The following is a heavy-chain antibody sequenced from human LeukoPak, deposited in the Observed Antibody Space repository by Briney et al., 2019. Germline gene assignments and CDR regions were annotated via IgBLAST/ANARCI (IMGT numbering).Heavy chain of an antibody. D-gene: IGHD5-18*01. V-gene: IGHV4-39*01. Sequence: SETLSLTCTVSGASISNNYYYWGWIRQPPGKGLEWIVNFHYSGSTYYNPSLKSRVTISVDTSKNQFSLRLSSVTAADTVVYYCARQVTFGYAYGYYFDFWGQGALVTVSS. CDR1: GASISNNYYY. CDR2: FHYSGST. J-gene: IGHJ4*02. CDR3: ARQVTFGYAYGYYFDF.